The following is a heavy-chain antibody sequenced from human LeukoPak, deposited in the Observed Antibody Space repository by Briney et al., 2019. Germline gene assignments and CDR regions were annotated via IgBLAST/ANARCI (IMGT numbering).Heavy chain of an antibody. CDR2: IKEDGTYT. V-gene: IGHV3-74*01. J-gene: IGHJ4*02. CDR3: ARDFDMGITPGDDFDF. CDR1: GFSFSKYW. Sequence: GGSLRLSCAASGFSFSKYWMHWVRHTPGEGLVWVARIKEDGTYTSYVDSVKGRFTISRDNARNTVFLQMNSLRAEDTAVYYCARDFDMGITPGDDFDFWGQGTLVTVSS. D-gene: IGHD3-9*01.